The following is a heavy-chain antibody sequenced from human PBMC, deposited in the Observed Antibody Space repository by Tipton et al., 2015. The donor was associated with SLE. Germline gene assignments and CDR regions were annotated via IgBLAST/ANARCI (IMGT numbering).Heavy chain of an antibody. CDR1: GGSISSYY. Sequence: TLFLTCTVSGGSISSYYWSWIRQPAGKGLEWIGRIYTSGSTNYNPSLKSRVTMSVDTSKNQFSLTLSSVTAADTAVYYCARRYSSSWYERGLDYWGEGTLVTVSS. J-gene: IGHJ4*02. V-gene: IGHV4-4*07. CDR3: ARRYSSSWYERGLDY. D-gene: IGHD6-13*01. CDR2: IYTSGST.